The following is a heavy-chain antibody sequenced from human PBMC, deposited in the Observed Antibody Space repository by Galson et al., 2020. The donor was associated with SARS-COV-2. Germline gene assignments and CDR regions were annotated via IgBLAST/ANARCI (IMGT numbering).Heavy chain of an antibody. J-gene: IGHJ4*02. Sequence: PSETLSLTCAVSSYSISSPYYWGWIRQSPGKGLEWIGTIYHSGSTYYNPSLKSRVTMSLDTSKSQFSLKLSSVTAADTAVYYCARRTGIGSYSPFHFDFWGQGTLVTVSS. D-gene: IGHD1-26*01. CDR2: IYHSGST. V-gene: IGHV4-38-2*01. CDR1: SYSISSPYY. CDR3: ARRTGIGSYSPFHFDF.